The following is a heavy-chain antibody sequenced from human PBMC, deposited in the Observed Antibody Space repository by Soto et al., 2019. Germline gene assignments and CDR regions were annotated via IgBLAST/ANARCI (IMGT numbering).Heavy chain of an antibody. CDR1: GSSLSNYW. J-gene: IGHJ4*02. CDR3: ARQPIGTVTPDY. Sequence: EVQLVESGGGVVQPGGSLRLSCAASGSSLSNYWMNWFRKVPGEGLVWVSRIDRDGYSSTYAEPMKGRFTISRDNAKNTLYLQINSLRAEDTAVYYCARQPIGTVTPDYWGQGTLVTVSS. V-gene: IGHV3-74*01. D-gene: IGHD4-17*01. CDR2: IDRDGYSS.